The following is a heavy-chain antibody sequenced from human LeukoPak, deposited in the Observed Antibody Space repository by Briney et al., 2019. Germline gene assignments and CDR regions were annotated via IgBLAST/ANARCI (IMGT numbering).Heavy chain of an antibody. CDR1: GFTVRSKY. D-gene: IGHD3-22*01. Sequence: GGSLRLSCADSGFTVRSKYMSWVRQAPGKGLEWVLVIYNGGRINYADSVKGRFTFSRDNSKNTLYLQMNSLRAEDTAVYYCARERRYYYDSSGYPYGMDVWGQGTTVTVSS. J-gene: IGHJ6*02. V-gene: IGHV3-66*01. CDR2: IYNGGRI. CDR3: ARERRYYYDSSGYPYGMDV.